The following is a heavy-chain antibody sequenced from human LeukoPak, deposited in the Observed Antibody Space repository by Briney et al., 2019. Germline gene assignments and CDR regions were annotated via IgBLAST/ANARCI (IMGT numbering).Heavy chain of an antibody. Sequence: SGGSLRLSCAASGFTFSSYEMNWVRQAPGKGLEWVSYISSSGSTKYYADSVKGRFTISRDNAKNSLYLQMNRLRAEDTAVYYCASSQVGYFDYWGQGTLVTVSS. V-gene: IGHV3-48*03. D-gene: IGHD2-2*01. CDR1: GFTFSSYE. CDR2: ISSSGSTK. CDR3: ASSQVGYFDY. J-gene: IGHJ4*02.